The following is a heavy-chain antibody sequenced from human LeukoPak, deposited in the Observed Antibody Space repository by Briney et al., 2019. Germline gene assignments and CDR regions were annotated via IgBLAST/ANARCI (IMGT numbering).Heavy chain of an antibody. D-gene: IGHD2-2*01. V-gene: IGHV4-30-4*01. Sequence: SETPSLTCTVSGDSISSGDYYWSWIRQPPGKGLEWIGYIYYSGSTYYNPSLKSRVTISVDTSKNQFSLKLSSVTAADTAVYYCASSYGSSTSCLKIFDYWGQGTLVTVSS. CDR2: IYYSGST. CDR1: GDSISSGDYY. CDR3: ASSYGSSTSCLKIFDY. J-gene: IGHJ4*02.